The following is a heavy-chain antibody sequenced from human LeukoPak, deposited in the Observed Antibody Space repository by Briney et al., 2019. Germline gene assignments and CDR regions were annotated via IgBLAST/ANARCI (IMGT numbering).Heavy chain of an antibody. CDR2: IHHSGST. Sequence: SETLSLTCIVSGYSISSGYYWSWIRQPPGKGLEWIGNIHHSGSTYYNPSLKSRVTISLDTSKNQLSLKLSSVTAADTAVYYCARVAAGIGFFQHWGQGTLVTVSS. CDR3: ARVAAGIGFFQH. CDR1: GYSISSGYY. J-gene: IGHJ1*01. V-gene: IGHV4-38-2*02. D-gene: IGHD6-13*01.